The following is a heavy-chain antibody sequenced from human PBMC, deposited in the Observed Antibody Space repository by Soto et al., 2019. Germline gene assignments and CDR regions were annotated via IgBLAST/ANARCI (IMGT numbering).Heavy chain of an antibody. D-gene: IGHD3-22*01. V-gene: IGHV1-46*01. CDR1: GYIFTRYY. J-gene: IGHJ3*02. CDR2: INPSGGST. Sequence: ASVKVSCKASGYIFTRYYMHWVRQAPGQGLEWMGIINPSGGSTSYTQKFQGRVTMTRDTSTSTVYMDLRSLRSEDTAVYYCAREGVYYYDSSGYYHDAFDIWGQATMVTVSS. CDR3: AREGVYYYDSSGYYHDAFDI.